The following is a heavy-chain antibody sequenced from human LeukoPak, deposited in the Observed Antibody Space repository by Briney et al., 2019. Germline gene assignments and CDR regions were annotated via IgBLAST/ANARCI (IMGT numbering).Heavy chain of an antibody. Sequence: ASVKVSCKASGYTFTSYYMHWVRQAPGQRLEWMGWINAGNGNTKYSQKFQGRVTITRDTSASTAYMELSSLRSEDTAVYYCARYYYDSSGYSYFDYWGQGTLVTVSS. D-gene: IGHD3-22*01. CDR3: ARYYYDSSGYSYFDY. CDR2: INAGNGNT. J-gene: IGHJ4*02. CDR1: GYTFTSYY. V-gene: IGHV1-3*01.